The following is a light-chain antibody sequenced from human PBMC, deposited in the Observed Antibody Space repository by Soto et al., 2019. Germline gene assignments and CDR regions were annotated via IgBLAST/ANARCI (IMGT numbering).Light chain of an antibody. J-gene: IGLJ1*01. CDR2: GNS. CDR1: SSNNGAGYD. CDR3: QSYDSSLSGYV. Sequence: QSVLTQPPSVSGAPGQRVTISCTGSSSNNGAGYDVHWYQQLPGTAPKLLIYGNSNRPSGVPDRFSGSKPGTSASLAITGLQAEDEADYYCQSYDSSLSGYVFGTGTKVTVL. V-gene: IGLV1-40*01.